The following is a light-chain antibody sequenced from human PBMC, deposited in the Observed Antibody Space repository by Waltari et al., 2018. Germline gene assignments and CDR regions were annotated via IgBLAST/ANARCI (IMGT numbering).Light chain of an antibody. CDR1: QSISRW. Sequence: DIQMTQSPSTLSASVGDRVTITCRANQSISRWLAWHQQKPGKAPKLLFYKASSLDSGAPSRFSGRGSGTEFTLKISSLQPDDFATSDCQQDNSHFRTFGKGKKVE. J-gene: IGKJ1*01. CDR2: KAS. CDR3: QQDNSHFRT. V-gene: IGKV1-5*03.